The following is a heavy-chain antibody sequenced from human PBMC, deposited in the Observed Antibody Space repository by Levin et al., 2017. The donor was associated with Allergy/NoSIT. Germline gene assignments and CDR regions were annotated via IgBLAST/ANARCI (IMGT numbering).Heavy chain of an antibody. J-gene: IGHJ6*02. V-gene: IGHV1-69*13. CDR1: GGTFSSYA. CDR2: IIPIFGTA. CDR3: ARGRITMVRDRGAGMDV. D-gene: IGHD3-10*01. Sequence: ASVKVSCKASGGTFSSYAISWVRQAPGQGLEWMGGIIPIFGTANYAQKFQGRVTITADESTSTAYMELSSLRSEDTAVYYCARGRITMVRDRGAGMDVWGQGTTVTVSS.